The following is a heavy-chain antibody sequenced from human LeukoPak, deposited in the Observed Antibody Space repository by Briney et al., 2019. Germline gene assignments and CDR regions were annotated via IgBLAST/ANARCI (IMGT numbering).Heavy chain of an antibody. CDR3: ATDIRSSPLGF. Sequence: PGGSLRLSCAVSGFRVTNDYMNWVRQAPGKGLEWVSIIYAGGSTYYADSVKGRFTISRDSSNNTLFLQMSSLRADDSGLYYCATDIRSSPLGFWGHGTLVTVSS. V-gene: IGHV3-66*01. J-gene: IGHJ4*01. CDR1: GFRVTNDY. D-gene: IGHD3-9*01. CDR2: IYAGGST.